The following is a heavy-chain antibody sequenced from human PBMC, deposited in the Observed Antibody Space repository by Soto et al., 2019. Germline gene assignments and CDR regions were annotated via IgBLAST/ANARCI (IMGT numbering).Heavy chain of an antibody. D-gene: IGHD4-4*01. CDR2: ISYDGSNK. CDR3: ASYPTTVTTPAIFDY. J-gene: IGHJ4*02. V-gene: IGHV3-30-3*01. CDR1: GFTFSSYA. Sequence: QVQLVESGGGVVQPGRSPRLSCAASGFTFSSYAMHWVRQAPGKGLEWVAVISYDGSNKYYADSVKGRFTISRDNSKNTLYLQMNSLRAEDTAVYYCASYPTTVTTPAIFDYWGQGTLVTVSS.